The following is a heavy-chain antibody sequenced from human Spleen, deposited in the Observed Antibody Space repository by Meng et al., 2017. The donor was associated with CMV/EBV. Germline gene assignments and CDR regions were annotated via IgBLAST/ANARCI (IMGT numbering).Heavy chain of an antibody. CDR1: GFTFSSYA. Sequence: ETLSLTCAASGFTFSSYAMSWVRQAPGKGLEWVSSISGGGGSTYYADSVKGRFTISRDNSKSTLYLQMNSLRAEDTAVYYCAKCSGIDCYFDYWGQRALVTVSS. V-gene: IGHV3-23*01. CDR2: ISGGGGST. CDR3: AKCSGIDCYFDY. D-gene: IGHD2-8*02. J-gene: IGHJ4*02.